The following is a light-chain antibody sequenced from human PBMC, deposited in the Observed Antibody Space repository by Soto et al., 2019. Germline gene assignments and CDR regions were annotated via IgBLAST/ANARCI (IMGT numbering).Light chain of an antibody. CDR2: GAS. V-gene: IGKV3-15*01. Sequence: EIVMTQSPATLSVSPVERATLSFRASQSVSSNLAWYQQKPGQTPRLLIYGASTRATGIPARFSGSGSGTDFTLTISRLEPEDFAVYYCQQYGSSVWTFGQGTKVDIK. CDR1: QSVSSN. CDR3: QQYGSSVWT. J-gene: IGKJ1*01.